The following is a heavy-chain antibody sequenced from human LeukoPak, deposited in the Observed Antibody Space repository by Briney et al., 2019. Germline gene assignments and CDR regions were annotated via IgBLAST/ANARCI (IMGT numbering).Heavy chain of an antibody. Sequence: SGGSLRLSCAASGFTFSSYAMSWVRQAPGKGLEWVSAIRDSGSSTYYADSVKGRFTISRDNSKNTPYLQMNSLRAEDTAVYYCAKDSLIVGATYFDYWGQGTLVTVSS. J-gene: IGHJ4*02. V-gene: IGHV3-23*01. CDR2: IRDSGSST. CDR1: GFTFSSYA. CDR3: AKDSLIVGATYFDY. D-gene: IGHD1-26*01.